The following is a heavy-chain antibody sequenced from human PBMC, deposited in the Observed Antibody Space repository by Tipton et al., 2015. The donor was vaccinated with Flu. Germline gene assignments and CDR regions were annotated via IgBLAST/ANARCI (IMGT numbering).Heavy chain of an antibody. CDR3: TRSLRNSSGSPGY. Sequence: TLSLTCAVYGGSFSGYYWSWIRQPPGKGLEWIGEINHSGSTYYSPSLKSRVTISADTSNNQFSLGLSSVTAADTAMYYCTRSLRNSSGSPGYWGQGTLVTVSS. D-gene: IGHD3-22*01. J-gene: IGHJ4*02. CDR2: INHSGST. V-gene: IGHV4-34*01. CDR1: GGSFSGYY.